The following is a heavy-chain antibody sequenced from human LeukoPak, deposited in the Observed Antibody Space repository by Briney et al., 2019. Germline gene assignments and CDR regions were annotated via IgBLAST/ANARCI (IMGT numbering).Heavy chain of an antibody. CDR1: GFTFNNYA. D-gene: IGHD5-12*01. CDR3: ARDGSGYNYYYYYYMDV. CDR2: ISGSGGST. J-gene: IGHJ6*03. V-gene: IGHV3-23*01. Sequence: GGSLRLSCAASGFTFNNYAMSWVRQAPGKGLEWVSAISGSGGSTYYADSVKGRFTISRDNAKNSLYLQMNSLRAEDTAVYYCARDGSGYNYYYYYYMDVWGKGTTVTVSS.